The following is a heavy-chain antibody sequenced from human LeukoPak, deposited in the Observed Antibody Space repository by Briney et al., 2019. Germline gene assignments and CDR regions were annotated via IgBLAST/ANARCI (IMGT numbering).Heavy chain of an antibody. D-gene: IGHD3-10*01. CDR1: GGSISGYY. J-gene: IGHJ3*02. Sequence: SETLSLTCTVSGGSISGYYWSWIRQPAGKGLEWLGRVYTSGSTNYNPSLKSRVTISMDTSKNQFSLKLSSVTAADTAVYYCARDGRQRVTMDTGALGIWGQGTMVTVSS. CDR3: ARDGRQRVTMDTGALGI. CDR2: VYTSGST. V-gene: IGHV4-4*07.